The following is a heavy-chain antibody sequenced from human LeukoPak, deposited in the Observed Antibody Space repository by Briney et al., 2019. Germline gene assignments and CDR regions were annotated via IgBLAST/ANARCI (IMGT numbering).Heavy chain of an antibody. V-gene: IGHV4-39*01. CDR1: GGSISSSSYY. CDR2: IYYSGST. D-gene: IGHD3-22*01. Sequence: SETLSLTCTVSGGSISSSSYYWGWIRQPPGKGLEWIGSIYYSGSTYYNPSLKSRVTISVDTSKNQFSLKLSSVTAADTAVYYCATYYYDSSGYLEYFQHWGQGTLVTVSS. J-gene: IGHJ1*01. CDR3: ATYYYDSSGYLEYFQH.